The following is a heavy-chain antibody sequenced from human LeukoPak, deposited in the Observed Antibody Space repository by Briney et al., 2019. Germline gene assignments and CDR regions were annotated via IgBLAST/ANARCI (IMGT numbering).Heavy chain of an antibody. CDR3: ARDDNWGFDY. Sequence: GGSLRLSCAASGFAFSDYSLNWVRQAPGKGLEWVANTRGSGSGMGSGNYYADSVKGRFTISRDNAKSALYLQMNSLRAEDTAFYYCARDDNWGFDYWGQGALVTVSS. CDR2: TRGSGSGM. J-gene: IGHJ4*02. CDR1: GFAFSDYS. V-gene: IGHV3-21*05. D-gene: IGHD7-27*01.